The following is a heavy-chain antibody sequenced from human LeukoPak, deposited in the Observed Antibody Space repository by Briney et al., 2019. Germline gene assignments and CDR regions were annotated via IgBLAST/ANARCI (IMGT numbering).Heavy chain of an antibody. CDR2: ISGSAGST. V-gene: IGHV3-23*01. J-gene: IGHJ4*02. D-gene: IGHD5-24*01. Sequence: GGTLRLSCAASGFTFNSYGMSWVRQAPGKGLEWVSAISGSAGSTYYADSVKGRFTISRDNSKNTLYLQMNSLRAEDTAVYYCAKDSGRWTHFDYWGQGTLVTVSS. CDR1: GFTFNSYG. CDR3: AKDSGRWTHFDY.